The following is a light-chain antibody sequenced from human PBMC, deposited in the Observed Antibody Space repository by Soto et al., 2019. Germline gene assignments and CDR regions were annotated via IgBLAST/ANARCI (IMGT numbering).Light chain of an antibody. V-gene: IGKV1-9*01. CDR2: SAS. CDR3: QQRHGYPNT. Sequence: DIQLTQSPSFLSASVGDRVTITCRASQGISDRLAWYQQRPGKAPNLLIHSASSLQSGVPLRFSGSGSGTEFTLTISSLQPADFATYYCQQRHGYPNTFGQGTRLEMK. J-gene: IGKJ5*01. CDR1: QGISDR.